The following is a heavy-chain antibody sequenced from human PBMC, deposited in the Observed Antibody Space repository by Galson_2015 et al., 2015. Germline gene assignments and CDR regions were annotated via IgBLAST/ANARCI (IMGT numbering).Heavy chain of an antibody. J-gene: IGHJ4*02. Sequence: SLRLSCAASGFTFSSYGMHWVRQAPGRGLEWVAVISYDGSNKYYADSVKGRFTISRDNSKNTLYLQMNSLRAEDTAVYYCAKGHSSGWYVMVYWGQGTLVTVSS. D-gene: IGHD6-19*01. V-gene: IGHV3-30*18. CDR1: GFTFSSYG. CDR3: AKGHSSGWYVMVY. CDR2: ISYDGSNK.